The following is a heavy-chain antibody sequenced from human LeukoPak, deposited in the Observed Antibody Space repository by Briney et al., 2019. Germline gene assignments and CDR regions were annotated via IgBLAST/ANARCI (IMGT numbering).Heavy chain of an antibody. CDR3: ARGTDYYDSSGSFDY. V-gene: IGHV3-21*01. CDR2: ISSSSSYI. CDR1: GFTFSSYS. J-gene: IGHJ4*02. D-gene: IGHD3-22*01. Sequence: GGSLRLSCAASGFTFSSYSMNWVRQAPGKGLEWVSSISSSSSYIYYADSVKGRFTISRDNAKNSLYLQMNSLRAEDTAVYYCARGTDYYDSSGSFDYWGQGTLVTVSS.